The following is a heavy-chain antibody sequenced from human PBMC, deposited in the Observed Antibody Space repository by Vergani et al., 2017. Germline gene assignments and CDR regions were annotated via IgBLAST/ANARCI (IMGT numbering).Heavy chain of an antibody. CDR1: GYTFTGYY. Sequence: QVQLVQSGAEVKKPGASVKVSCKASGYTFTGYYMHWVRQAPGQGLEWMGWINPNSGGTNYAQKFQGRVTMTRDSSISTAYMELSRLRSDDTAVYYCARQVIVATIRGAFDYWGQGTLVTVSS. V-gene: IGHV1-2*02. J-gene: IGHJ4*02. CDR3: ARQVIVATIRGAFDY. D-gene: IGHD5-12*01. CDR2: INPNSGGT.